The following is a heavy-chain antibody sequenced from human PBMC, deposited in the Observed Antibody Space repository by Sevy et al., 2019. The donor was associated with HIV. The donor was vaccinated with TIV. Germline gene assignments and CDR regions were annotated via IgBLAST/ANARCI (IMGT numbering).Heavy chain of an antibody. V-gene: IGHV3-30-3*01. CDR1: GFTFSSYA. Sequence: GGSLRLSCAASGFTFSSYAMHWVRQAPGKGLEWVAVISYDGSNKYYADSVKGRFTISRDNSKNTLYLQMNSLRAEDTAVYYCARDLGGGGTGTIPIYYYYGMDVWGQGTTVTVSS. CDR2: ISYDGSNK. CDR3: ARDLGGGGTGTIPIYYYYGMDV. J-gene: IGHJ6*02. D-gene: IGHD1-7*01.